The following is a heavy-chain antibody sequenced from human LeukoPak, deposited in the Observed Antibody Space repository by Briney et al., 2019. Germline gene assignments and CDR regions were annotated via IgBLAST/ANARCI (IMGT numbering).Heavy chain of an antibody. V-gene: IGHV4-59*12. J-gene: IGHJ4*02. CDR3: ARVVVRDYFDY. CDR1: GGSISSYY. Sequence: SETLSLTCTVSGGSISSYYWSWIRQPPGKGLEWIGYIYYSGSTNYNPSLKSRVTISVDTSKNQFSLKLNSVTAADTAVYYCARVVVRDYFDYWGQGTLVTVSS. CDR2: IYYSGST. D-gene: IGHD3-22*01.